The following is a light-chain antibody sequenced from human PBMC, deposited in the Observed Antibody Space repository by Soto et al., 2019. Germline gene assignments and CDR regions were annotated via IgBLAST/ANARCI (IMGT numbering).Light chain of an antibody. Sequence: DIALTQSPGTLSWSAGDRATLSCGASQSSSSSYLAWYQQKPGQAPPLLIYGASSRATGIPDRFSGSGGGTDFSPTISRLEPEDFAVYYCQHYGSSPPITFGQGTRLEIK. CDR2: GAS. J-gene: IGKJ5*01. V-gene: IGKV3-20*01. CDR3: QHYGSSPPIT. CDR1: QSSSSSY.